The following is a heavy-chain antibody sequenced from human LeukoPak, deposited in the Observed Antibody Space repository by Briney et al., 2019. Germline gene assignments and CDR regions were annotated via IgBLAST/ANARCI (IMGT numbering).Heavy chain of an antibody. CDR2: IGTSSSPI. CDR1: GFTFSSYS. J-gene: IGHJ4*02. CDR3: ARGSGWHDY. Sequence: GGSLRLSCAASGFTFSSYSMNWVRQAPGKGLEWISYIGTSSSPIYYADSVKGRFTISRDNAKNSLYLQMNSLRDEDTAVYCCARGSGWHDYWGQGTLVTVSS. V-gene: IGHV3-48*02. D-gene: IGHD6-19*01.